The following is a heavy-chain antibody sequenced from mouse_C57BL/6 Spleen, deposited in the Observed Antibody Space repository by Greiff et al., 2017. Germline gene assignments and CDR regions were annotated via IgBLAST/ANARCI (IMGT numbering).Heavy chain of an antibody. CDR1: GFTFTDYY. CDR2: FRNKANGYTT. V-gene: IGHV7-3*01. J-gene: IGHJ1*03. CDR3: ARSPSFDV. Sequence: DVMLVESGGGLVQPGGSLRLSCSASGFTFTDYYLSWVRPPPGKALEWLGFFRNKANGYTTEYSASVKGRFTISRDNSQSILYLQMNALRAEDSATYYCARSPSFDVWGTGTTVTVSS.